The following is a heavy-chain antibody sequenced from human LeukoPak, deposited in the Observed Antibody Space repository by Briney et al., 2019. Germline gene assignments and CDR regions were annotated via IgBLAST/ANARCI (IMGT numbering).Heavy chain of an antibody. J-gene: IGHJ3*02. Sequence: RRSLRLSCAASGSTFNDHAMYWVRQAPGKGLEWVSGINWNSDNIGYADSVKGRFTISRDDAKNSLFLQMNSLRTEDTALYYCARASYYYDTTGLGAVDIWGQGTMVTVSS. CDR1: GSTFNDHA. V-gene: IGHV3-9*01. CDR2: INWNSDNI. D-gene: IGHD3-22*01. CDR3: ARASYYYDTTGLGAVDI.